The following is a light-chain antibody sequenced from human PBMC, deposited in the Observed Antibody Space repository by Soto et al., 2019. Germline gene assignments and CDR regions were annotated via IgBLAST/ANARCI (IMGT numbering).Light chain of an antibody. J-gene: IGKJ4*01. V-gene: IGKV1-9*01. CDR1: QALSNY. CDR3: QQLSRYPLT. Sequence: DMTLTQSSSFLCAPVGDTVTIACRASQALSNYLAWYQQKPGKAPDLLIYSASTLQSGVPSRFSGSGSETEFSLTIRALQPEDFATYYCQQLSRYPLTFGGGTKVDIK. CDR2: SAS.